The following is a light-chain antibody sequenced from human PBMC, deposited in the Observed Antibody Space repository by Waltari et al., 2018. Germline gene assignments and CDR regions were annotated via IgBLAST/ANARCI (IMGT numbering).Light chain of an antibody. V-gene: IGKV3-20*01. CDR1: YGVSRH. Sequence: SCRAVYGVSRHLAWYQQKPSQAPRLLIYRASTKASGIPDGFTGRGSGTDFSITISRLEPEDLSVYFCQSHVSFAATFGQGTRVEI. CDR2: RAS. J-gene: IGKJ1*01. CDR3: QSHVSFAAT.